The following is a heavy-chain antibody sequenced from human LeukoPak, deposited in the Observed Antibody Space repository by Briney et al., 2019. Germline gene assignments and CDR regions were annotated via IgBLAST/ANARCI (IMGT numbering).Heavy chain of an antibody. CDR3: ARLSGEYYYYYGMDV. CDR1: GGSISSGGYY. Sequence: SQTLSLTCTVSGGSISSGGYYWSWIRQHPGKGLEWIGYIYYSGSTYYNPSLKSRVTISVDTSKNQFSLKLSSVTAADTAVYYCARLSGEYYYYYGMDVWGQGTTVTVSS. V-gene: IGHV4-31*03. CDR2: IYYSGST. J-gene: IGHJ6*02.